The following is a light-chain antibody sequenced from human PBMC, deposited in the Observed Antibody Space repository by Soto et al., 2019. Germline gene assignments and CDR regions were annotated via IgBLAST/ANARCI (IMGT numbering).Light chain of an antibody. CDR3: QQYGSSPQT. V-gene: IGKV3-20*01. Sequence: EIVLTQSPGTLSLSPGERATLSCRARQSVSSSYLAWYQQKPGQAPRLLIYGASSRATGIPDRFSGSGSGTDFTLTISRLEPEDCAVYYCQQYGSSPQTFGQGTKVEIK. J-gene: IGKJ1*01. CDR2: GAS. CDR1: QSVSSSY.